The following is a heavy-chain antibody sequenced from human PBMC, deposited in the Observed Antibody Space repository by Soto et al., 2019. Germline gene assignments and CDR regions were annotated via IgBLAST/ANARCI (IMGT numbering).Heavy chain of an antibody. D-gene: IGHD3-9*01. V-gene: IGHV1-3*01. J-gene: IGHJ5*02. Sequence: QVQLVQSGAEVKKPGASVKVSCKASGYTFTSYAMHWVRQAPGQRLEWMGWINAGNGNTKYSQKFQGRVTITRDTAASTAYMELSSLRSEDTAVYYCAREDYDILTGFDPWGQGTLVTVSS. CDR3: AREDYDILTGFDP. CDR2: INAGNGNT. CDR1: GYTFTSYA.